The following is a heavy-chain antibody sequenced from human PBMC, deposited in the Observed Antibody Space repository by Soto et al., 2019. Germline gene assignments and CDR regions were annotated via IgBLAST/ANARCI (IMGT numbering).Heavy chain of an antibody. D-gene: IGHD4-17*01. CDR3: SFPTVTTYYYPYGMDV. CDR2: INPSGGST. J-gene: IGHJ6*02. CDR1: GYTFTGIY. V-gene: IGHV1-46*03. Sequence: ASVKVSCKESGYTFTGIYMRWVRQAPGQGLEWMGIINPSGGSTSYAQKNHDRVNMTRNTTTSTVYMELSSLRSEDTTVYYCSFPTVTTYYYPYGMDVWGQGTTVTVS.